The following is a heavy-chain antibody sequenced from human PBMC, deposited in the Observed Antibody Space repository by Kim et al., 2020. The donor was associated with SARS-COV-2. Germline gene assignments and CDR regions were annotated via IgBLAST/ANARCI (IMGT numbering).Heavy chain of an antibody. V-gene: IGHV1-24*01. CDR3: ATTGQVGWGYWFDP. CDR2: FDPEDGET. Sequence: ASVKVSCKVSGYTLTELSMHWVRQAPGKGLEWMGGFDPEDGETIYAQKFQGRVTMTEDTSTDTAYMELSSLRSEDTAVYYCATTGQVGWGYWFDPWGQGTLVTVSS. J-gene: IGHJ5*02. D-gene: IGHD3-16*01. CDR1: GYTLTELS.